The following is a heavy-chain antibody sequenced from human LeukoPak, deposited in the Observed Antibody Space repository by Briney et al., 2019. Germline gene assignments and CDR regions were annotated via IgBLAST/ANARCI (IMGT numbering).Heavy chain of an antibody. CDR1: GFTFSSYA. Sequence: PGGSLRLSCAASGFTFSSYAMHWVRQAPGKGLEYVSAISSNGGSTYYANSVKGRFTISRDNSKNTLYLQMGSLRAEDMAVYYCARETDYGGNFVGFDYWGQETLVTVSS. V-gene: IGHV3-64*01. CDR3: ARETDYGGNFVGFDY. J-gene: IGHJ4*02. CDR2: ISSNGGST. D-gene: IGHD4-23*01.